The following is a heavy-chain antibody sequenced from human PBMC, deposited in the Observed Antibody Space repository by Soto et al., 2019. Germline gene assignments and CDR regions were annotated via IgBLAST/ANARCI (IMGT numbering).Heavy chain of an antibody. CDR2: VWVDGSYE. D-gene: IGHD3-22*01. V-gene: IGHV3-33*01. CDR1: GFPFSDYG. Sequence: QVQLMESGGGVVQPGRSLTLSCGASGFPFSDYGINWVRQAPGKGLEWVAVVWVDGSYEYFADSVKGRFTISRDNSNKSVNLQMINLRVEDTTMYFCVRDGESYDSSGKFDFWGQGTLVTVSS. J-gene: IGHJ4*02. CDR3: VRDGESYDSSGKFDF.